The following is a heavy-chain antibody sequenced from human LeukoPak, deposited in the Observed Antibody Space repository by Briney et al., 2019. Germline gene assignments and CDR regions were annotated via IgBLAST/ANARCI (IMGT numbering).Heavy chain of an antibody. CDR2: IIPIFGTA. CDR3: ARVEYQLLPSRNYFDY. V-gene: IGHV1-69*01. Sequence: SVKVSCKASGGTFSSYAISWVRQAPGQGLEWTGGIIPIFGTANYAQKFQGRVTITADESTSTAYMELRSLRSEDTAVYYCARVEYQLLPSRNYFDYWGQGTLVTVSS. D-gene: IGHD2-2*01. J-gene: IGHJ4*02. CDR1: GGTFSSYA.